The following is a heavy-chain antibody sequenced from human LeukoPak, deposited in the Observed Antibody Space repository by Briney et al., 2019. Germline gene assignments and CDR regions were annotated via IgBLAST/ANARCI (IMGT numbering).Heavy chain of an antibody. CDR3: ATMTTFHP. CDR2: VDPEDGET. V-gene: IGHV1-69-2*01. Sequence: GASVKVSCKAFGYTFTDYYIHWVKEAPGKGLEWMGRVDPEDGETTYAEKFQGRVTITADTSTDTAYMELNNLRSEDTAVYYCATMTTFHPWGQGTLVTVSP. D-gene: IGHD4-11*01. CDR1: GYTFTDYY. J-gene: IGHJ5*02.